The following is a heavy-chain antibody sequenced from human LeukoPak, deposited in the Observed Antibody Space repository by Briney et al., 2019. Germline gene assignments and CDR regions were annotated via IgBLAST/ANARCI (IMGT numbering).Heavy chain of an antibody. D-gene: IGHD6-19*01. Sequence: EGSLRLSCAASGFTFSSYSMNWVRQAPGKGLEWVSSISSSSSYIYYADSVKGRFTISRDNSKNTLYLQMNSLIAEDTAVYYCAKGSSGWFDYWGQGTLVTVSS. CDR3: AKGSSGWFDY. V-gene: IGHV3-21*04. CDR2: ISSSSSYI. J-gene: IGHJ4*02. CDR1: GFTFSSYS.